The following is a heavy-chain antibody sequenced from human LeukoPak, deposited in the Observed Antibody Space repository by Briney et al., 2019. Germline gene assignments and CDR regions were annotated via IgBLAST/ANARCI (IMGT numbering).Heavy chain of an antibody. CDR2: ISGSGATT. J-gene: IGHJ4*02. V-gene: IGHV3-23*01. D-gene: IGHD3-3*01. CDR3: ANRPDYDFWSGV. CDR1: GFTLSNYA. Sequence: GGSLKLSCAASGFTLSNYAMSWIRQAPGRGLEWVSAISGSGATTYYADSVKGRFTISRDNFRNTLYLQMSSLRAEDTALYYCANRPDYDFWSGVWGQGTLVTVSS.